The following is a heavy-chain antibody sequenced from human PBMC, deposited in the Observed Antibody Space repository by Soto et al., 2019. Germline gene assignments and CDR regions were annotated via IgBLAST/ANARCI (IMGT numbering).Heavy chain of an antibody. CDR1: GFTFSSYA. CDR2: ISGSGGST. J-gene: IGHJ4*02. D-gene: IGHD3-9*01. Sequence: GGSLRLSCAASGFTFSSYAMSWVRQAPGKGLEWVSAISGSGGSTYYADSVKGRFTISRDNPKNTLYLQMNSLRAEDTAVYYCAKGLKDYDILTGYYGSGFDYWGQGTLVTVSS. CDR3: AKGLKDYDILTGYYGSGFDY. V-gene: IGHV3-23*01.